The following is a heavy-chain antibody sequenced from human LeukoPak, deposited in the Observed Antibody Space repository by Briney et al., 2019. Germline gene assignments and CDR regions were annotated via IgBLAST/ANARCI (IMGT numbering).Heavy chain of an antibody. Sequence: ASVKVSCKASGYTFTGYYMHWVRQAPGRGLEWMGWINPNSGGTNYAQKFQGRVTITADKSTSTAYMELSSLRSEDTAVYYCACAPIRSSSPRFDYWGQGTLVTVSS. J-gene: IGHJ4*02. CDR1: GYTFTGYY. CDR3: ACAPIRSSSPRFDY. CDR2: INPNSGGT. D-gene: IGHD6-6*01. V-gene: IGHV1-2*02.